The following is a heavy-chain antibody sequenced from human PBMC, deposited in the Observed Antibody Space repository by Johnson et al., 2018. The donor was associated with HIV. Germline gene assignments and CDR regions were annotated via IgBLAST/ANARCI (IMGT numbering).Heavy chain of an antibody. CDR2: ISGSGGYT. D-gene: IGHD1-26*01. CDR1: GFTFSSYA. J-gene: IGHJ3*02. Sequence: VQLVESGGGLVQPGGSLRLSCAASGFTFSSYAMSWVRQAPGKGLEWVSAISGSGGYTYYADSVKGRFTISSDSSKNTLYLQMNSLRAEATAVYYCAKDMFRWELLDGDTFDIWGQGTMVTVSS. CDR3: AKDMFRWELLDGDTFDI. V-gene: IGHV3-23*04.